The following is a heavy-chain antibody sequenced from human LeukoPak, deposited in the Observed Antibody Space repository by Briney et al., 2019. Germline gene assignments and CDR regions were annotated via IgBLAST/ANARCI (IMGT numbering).Heavy chain of an antibody. CDR1: GFTFSGYG. V-gene: IGHV3-30*18. Sequence: GGSLRLSCAASGFTFSGYGMHWVRQAPGEGLEWVAGTSYDGIQKYYEDSVKGRFTVSRDNSKHTLYLQLSSLRADDTAVYYCAKGATVTPDYYYYMDVWGKGTTVTVSS. J-gene: IGHJ6*03. D-gene: IGHD4-11*01. CDR2: TSYDGIQK. CDR3: AKGATVTPDYYYYMDV.